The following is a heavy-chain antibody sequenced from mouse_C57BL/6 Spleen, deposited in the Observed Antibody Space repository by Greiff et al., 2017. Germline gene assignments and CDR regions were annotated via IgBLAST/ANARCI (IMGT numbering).Heavy chain of an antibody. D-gene: IGHD3-3*01. V-gene: IGHV1-18*01. CDR3: ARKGRSYWYFDV. Sequence: EVQLQQSGPELVKPGASVKIPCKASGYTFTDYNMDWVKQSHGKSLEWIGDINPNNGGTIYNQKFKGTATLTVDKSSSTAYMELRSLTSEDTAVYYCARKGRSYWYFDVWGTGTTVTVSS. CDR1: GYTFTDYN. CDR2: INPNNGGT. J-gene: IGHJ1*03.